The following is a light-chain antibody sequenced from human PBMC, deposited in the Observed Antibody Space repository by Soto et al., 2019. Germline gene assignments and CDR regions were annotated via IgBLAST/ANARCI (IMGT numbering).Light chain of an antibody. CDR1: QSISNN. Sequence: EIVMTQSPVTLSASPGERATLSCRASQSISNNLAWHQQKPGQAHRLLIYGASTRATGIPARFSGSGSGTEFTLNISSLQSEDFAVYYCQQYNNWPHTFGQGTKLEI. CDR2: GAS. J-gene: IGKJ2*01. V-gene: IGKV3-15*01. CDR3: QQYNNWPHT.